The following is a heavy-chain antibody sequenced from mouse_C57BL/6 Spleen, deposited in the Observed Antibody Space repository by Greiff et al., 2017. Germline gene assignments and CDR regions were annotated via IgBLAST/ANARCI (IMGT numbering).Heavy chain of an antibody. CDR3: ARSSNFFDY. J-gene: IGHJ2*01. Sequence: VQLQQPGAELVKPGDSVKLSCKASGYTFTSYWMHWVKQRPGRGLEWIGWIVPNSGGTKYNEKFKSKVTLTVDKPSSTAYMQLSSLTSEDSAVYYCARSSNFFDYWGQGTTLTVSS. D-gene: IGHD2-5*01. CDR2: IVPNSGGT. V-gene: IGHV1-72*01. CDR1: GYTFTSYW.